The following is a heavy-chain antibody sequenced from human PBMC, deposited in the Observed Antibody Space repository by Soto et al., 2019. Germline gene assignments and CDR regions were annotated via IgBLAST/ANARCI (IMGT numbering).Heavy chain of an antibody. J-gene: IGHJ6*02. CDR3: ARDGMEEYQLLWNYYYYGMDV. CDR2: INPNSGGT. CDR1: GYTFTGYY. D-gene: IGHD2-2*01. Sequence: ASVKVSCKASGYTFTGYYMHWVRQAPGQGLEWTGWINPNSGGTNYAQKFQGWVTMTRDTSISTAYMELSRLRSDDTAVYYCARDGMEEYQLLWNYYYYGMDVWGQGTTVTVSS. V-gene: IGHV1-2*04.